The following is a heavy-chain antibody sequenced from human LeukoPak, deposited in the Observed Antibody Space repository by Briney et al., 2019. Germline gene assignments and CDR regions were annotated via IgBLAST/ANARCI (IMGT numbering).Heavy chain of an antibody. CDR2: INSDGSST. Sequence: GGSLRLSGAASGFTFSSYWMHWVRQAPGKGLVWVSRINSDGSSTSYADSVKGRFTIARDNATNKLSLQMNSLRAEDTAVYYCARVKDYYGSSGYYLYWGQGTLVPVSS. J-gene: IGHJ4*02. CDR3: ARVKDYYGSSGYYLY. CDR1: GFTFSSYW. V-gene: IGHV3-74*01. D-gene: IGHD3-22*01.